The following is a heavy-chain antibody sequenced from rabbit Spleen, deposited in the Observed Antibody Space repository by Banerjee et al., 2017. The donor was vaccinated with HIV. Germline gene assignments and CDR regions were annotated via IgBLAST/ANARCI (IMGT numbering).Heavy chain of an antibody. CDR1: GFSFSSGYD. D-gene: IGHD4-1*01. CDR2: IYSTIHYT. CDR3: ARVSESSGWGEDL. V-gene: IGHV1S45*01. J-gene: IGHJ4*01. Sequence: QEQLVESGGGLVQPEGSLTLTCTASGFSFSSGYDIVWVRQAPGKGLEWIGYIYSTIHYTYYANWAKGRFTISKTSSTTVTLQMTSLTVADTATYFCARVSESSGWGEDLWGPGTLAPS.